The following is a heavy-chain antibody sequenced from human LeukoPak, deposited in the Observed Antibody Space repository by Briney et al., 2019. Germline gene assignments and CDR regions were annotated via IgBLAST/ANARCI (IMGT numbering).Heavy chain of an antibody. CDR1: GYTLTSYG. CDR3: ARDLRIAVAGRVFDY. Sequence: GASVKVSCKASGYTLTSYGISWVRQAPGQGLEWMGWISAYNGNTNYAQKLQGRVTMTTDTSTSTAYMELRSLRSDDTAVYYCARDLRIAVAGRVFDYWGQGTLVTVSS. D-gene: IGHD6-19*01. CDR2: ISAYNGNT. J-gene: IGHJ4*02. V-gene: IGHV1-18*04.